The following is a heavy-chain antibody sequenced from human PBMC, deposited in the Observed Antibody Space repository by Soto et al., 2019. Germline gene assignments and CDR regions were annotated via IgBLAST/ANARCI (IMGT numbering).Heavy chain of an antibody. CDR3: TKVGGLYDFWSGPLHFDL. J-gene: IGHJ4*02. CDR2: ISWNSDSI. D-gene: IGHD3-3*01. CDR1: GFIFDDFA. V-gene: IGHV3-9*01. Sequence: EAQLVESGGGFVQPGRSLRLSCAGSGFIFDDFAIHWVRQAPGKGLEWVSGISWNSDSIGYADSVKGRFTISRDNAKNALYLQMNSLRVEDTALYYCTKVGGLYDFWSGPLHFDLGGQGTLVTVSS.